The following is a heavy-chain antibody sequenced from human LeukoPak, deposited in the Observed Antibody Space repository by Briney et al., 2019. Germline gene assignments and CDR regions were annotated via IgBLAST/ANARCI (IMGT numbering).Heavy chain of an antibody. CDR1: GYTFTSYA. D-gene: IGHD3-22*01. Sequence: ASVKVSCKASGYTFTSYAMNWVRQAPGQGLEWMGWINTNTGNPTYAQGFTGRFVFSLDTSVSTAYLQISSLKAEDTAVYYCARGLLSGWYYYDSSGYFPGAESDYWGQGTLVTVSS. CDR3: ARGLLSGWYYYDSSGYFPGAESDY. J-gene: IGHJ4*02. V-gene: IGHV7-4-1*02. CDR2: INTNTGNP.